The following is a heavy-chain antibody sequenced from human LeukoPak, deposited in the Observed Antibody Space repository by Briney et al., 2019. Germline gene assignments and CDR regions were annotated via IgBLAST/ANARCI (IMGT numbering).Heavy chain of an antibody. V-gene: IGHV3-33*08. Sequence: GGSLRLSCAASGFTFSGYGMHWVRQAPGKGLEWAAVVWYDGSKQYYADSVKGRFTISRDNSKNTLTLQMNSLRAEDTAVYYCARYYGGYGALDSWGQGTLVTVSS. D-gene: IGHD4-17*01. CDR1: GFTFSGYG. CDR2: VWYDGSKQ. CDR3: ARYYGGYGALDS. J-gene: IGHJ4*02.